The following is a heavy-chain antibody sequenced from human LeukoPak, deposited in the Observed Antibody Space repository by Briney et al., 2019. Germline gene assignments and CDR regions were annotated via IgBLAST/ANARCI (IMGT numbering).Heavy chain of an antibody. CDR2: VSSSSSYI. CDR1: GFTFSSYG. Sequence: KTGGSLRLSCAASGFTFSSYGMNWVRQAPGKGLEWVSSVSSSSSYIYYADSVKGRFTISRDNAKNSLSLQMNSLRAEDTAVYYCAGDQRATASTGSYFDYWGQGTLVTVSS. V-gene: IGHV3-21*01. J-gene: IGHJ4*02. D-gene: IGHD1-1*01. CDR3: AGDQRATASTGSYFDY.